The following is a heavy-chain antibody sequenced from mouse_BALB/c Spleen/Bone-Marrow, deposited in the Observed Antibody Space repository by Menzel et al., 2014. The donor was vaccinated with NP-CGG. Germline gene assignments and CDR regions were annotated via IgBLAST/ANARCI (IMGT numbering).Heavy chain of an antibody. CDR3: TTLARTNFDC. CDR1: GYTFSNYW. V-gene: IGHV1-5*01. J-gene: IGHJ2*01. D-gene: IGHD3-1*01. CDR2: IYPGNSDT. Sequence: SGTVLARPGAAVKLSCKASGYTFSNYWMHWVKQRPGQGLEWFGTIYPGNSDTTYNQKFKGKAKLTAVTSTSTAYMDLSSLTNEDSAVYYCTTLARTNFDCSREGTTLAVSS.